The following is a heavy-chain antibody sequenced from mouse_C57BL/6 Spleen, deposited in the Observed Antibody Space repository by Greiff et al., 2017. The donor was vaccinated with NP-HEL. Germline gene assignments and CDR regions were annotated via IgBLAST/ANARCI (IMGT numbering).Heavy chain of an antibody. Sequence: EVKLVESGGGLVQPGGSMKLSCVASGFTFSNYWMNWVRQSPETGLSWVAQIRLKSDNYATHYAESVKGSFTISRDDSKSSVYRQMNNLRAEDTGIYYCTGFYYNWYFDVWGTGTTVTVSS. J-gene: IGHJ1*03. CDR2: IRLKSDNYAT. D-gene: IGHD2-1*01. CDR3: TGFYYNWYFDV. CDR1: GFTFSNYW. V-gene: IGHV6-3*01.